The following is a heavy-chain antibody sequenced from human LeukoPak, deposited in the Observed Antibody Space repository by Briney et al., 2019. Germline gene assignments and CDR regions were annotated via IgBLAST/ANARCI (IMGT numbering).Heavy chain of an antibody. Sequence: ASVKLSCKASGYTFTDYCIHGVRQPPAQGLDWMGRININSGGTNYAQKCQDSVTMTSDTSISTAYMELSRLTSDDTAVFYCVPDCSSTACLFDYWGQGTLVTVSS. CDR3: VPDCSSTACLFDY. V-gene: IGHV1-2*06. D-gene: IGHD2-2*01. CDR1: GYTFTDYC. CDR2: ININSGGT. J-gene: IGHJ4*02.